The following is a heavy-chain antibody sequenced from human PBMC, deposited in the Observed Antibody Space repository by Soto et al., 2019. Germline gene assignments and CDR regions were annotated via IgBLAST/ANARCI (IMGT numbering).Heavy chain of an antibody. CDR2: ISWNSGII. D-gene: IGHD2-15*01. Sequence: EVQLVESGGGLVQPGRSLRLSCAASGFTFDDYAMHWVRQAPGKGLEWVSGISWNSGIIGYADSVKGRFTISRDNAKNCLYLQMNSLRAEDTALYYCAKDTSGGMYYYYGMDVWGQGTTVTVSS. CDR3: AKDTSGGMYYYYGMDV. J-gene: IGHJ6*02. V-gene: IGHV3-9*01. CDR1: GFTFDDYA.